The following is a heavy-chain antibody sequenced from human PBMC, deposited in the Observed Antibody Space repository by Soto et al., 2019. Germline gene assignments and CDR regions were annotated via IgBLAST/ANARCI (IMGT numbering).Heavy chain of an antibody. CDR2: IYYSGRT. J-gene: IGHJ5*02. D-gene: IGHD2-2*02. V-gene: IGHV4-59*01. CDR3: ARGYCSSTICYIWDNWFDP. CDR1: GGSISSYY. Sequence: SETLSLTCTVSGGSISSYYWSWIRQPPGKGLEWIGYIYYSGRTNYNPSLKSRVTISVDTSKNQFSLKLSSVTAADTAVYFCARGYCSSTICYIWDNWFDPWGQGTLVTVS.